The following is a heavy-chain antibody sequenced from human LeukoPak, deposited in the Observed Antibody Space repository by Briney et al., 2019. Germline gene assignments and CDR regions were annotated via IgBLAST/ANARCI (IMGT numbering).Heavy chain of an antibody. J-gene: IGHJ3*02. Sequence: GGSLRLSXAASGFTFSSYGMHWVRQAPGKGLEWVAFIWYDGSNKYYADSVKGRFAISRDNSKNTLYLQMNSLRAEDTAVYYCAKVGERRLTIFGVAIGAFDIWGQGTMVTVSS. D-gene: IGHD3-3*01. CDR2: IWYDGSNK. CDR1: GFTFSSYG. CDR3: AKVGERRLTIFGVAIGAFDI. V-gene: IGHV3-30*02.